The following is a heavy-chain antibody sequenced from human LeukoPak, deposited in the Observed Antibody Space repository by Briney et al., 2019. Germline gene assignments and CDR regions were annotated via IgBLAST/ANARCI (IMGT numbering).Heavy chain of an antibody. Sequence: PGGSLRLSCAASGFTFSSYAMSWVRQAPGKGLEWVSYISSSGSTIYYADSVKGRFTISRDNAKNSLYLQMNSLRAEDTAVYYCARLLYPGTFDIWGQGTMVTVSS. V-gene: IGHV3-48*04. CDR1: GFTFSSYA. D-gene: IGHD2-2*02. CDR3: ARLLYPGTFDI. J-gene: IGHJ3*02. CDR2: ISSSGSTI.